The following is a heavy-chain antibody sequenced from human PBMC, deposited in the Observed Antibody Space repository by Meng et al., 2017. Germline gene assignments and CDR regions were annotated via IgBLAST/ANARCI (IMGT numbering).Heavy chain of an antibody. CDR3: ARGPRSVAGIAHYYYGMDV. CDR1: GYTFTSYD. CDR2: MNPNSGNT. J-gene: IGHJ6*02. D-gene: IGHD6-19*01. V-gene: IGHV1-8*03. Sequence: ASVKVSCKASGYTFTSYDINWVRQATGQGLEWMGWMNPNSGNTGYAQKFQGRVTITRNTSISTAYMELSSLRSEDTAVYYCARGPRSVAGIAHYYYGMDVWGQGTTVTAP.